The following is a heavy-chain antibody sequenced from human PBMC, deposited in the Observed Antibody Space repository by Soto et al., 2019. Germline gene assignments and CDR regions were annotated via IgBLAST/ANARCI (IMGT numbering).Heavy chain of an antibody. CDR1: GGTFSSYS. CDR3: ATEMATIFVRAFDI. CDR2: IIPIFGTA. V-gene: IGHV1-69*13. J-gene: IGHJ3*02. Sequence: SVKVSCKASGGTFSSYSISWVVQAPGQGLEWMGGIIPIFGTANYAQKFQGRVTITADESTSTAYMELSSLRSEDTAVYYCATEMATIFVRAFDIWGQGTMVTVSS. D-gene: IGHD3-3*01.